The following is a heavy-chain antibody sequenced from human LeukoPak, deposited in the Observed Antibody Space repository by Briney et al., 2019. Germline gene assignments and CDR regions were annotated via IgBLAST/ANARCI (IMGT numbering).Heavy chain of an antibody. J-gene: IGHJ4*02. CDR2: IFSNDEK. CDR3: ARIRFDSSGYYYFDY. CDR1: GFSLSNARMG. Sequence: ESGPTPVNPTETLTLTCTVSGFSLSNARMGVSWIRQPPGKALEWLAHIFSNDEKSYSRSLKSRLTISKDTSKSQVVLTMTDMDPVDTGTYYCARIRFDSSGYYYFDYWGQGTLVTVSS. V-gene: IGHV2-26*01. D-gene: IGHD3-22*01.